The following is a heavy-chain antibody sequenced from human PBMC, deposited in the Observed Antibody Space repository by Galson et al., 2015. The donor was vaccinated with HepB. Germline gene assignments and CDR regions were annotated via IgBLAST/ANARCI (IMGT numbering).Heavy chain of an antibody. D-gene: IGHD4-17*01. CDR2: INTNTGNP. V-gene: IGHV7-4-1*02. J-gene: IGHJ4*02. Sequence: SVKVSCKASGYTFTSYAMNWVRQAPGQGLEWMGWINTNTGNPTYAQGFTGRFVFSWDTSVNTAYLQISSLKAEDTAVYYCAREFFGVTTADRDYWGQGTLVTVSS. CDR3: AREFFGVTTADRDY. CDR1: GYTFTSYA.